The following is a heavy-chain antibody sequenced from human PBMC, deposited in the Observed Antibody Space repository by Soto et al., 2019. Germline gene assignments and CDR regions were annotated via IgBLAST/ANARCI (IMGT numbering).Heavy chain of an antibody. D-gene: IGHD6-19*01. Sequence: VQLVQSGAEVRKPGSSVKVSCQVSGVTFSTSTITWVRQAPGQGLEWMGSIIPILGTAKSTQKFQGRVTITADESASVAYMELSSLTSEDTAVYYCARAGFVSGRNEFSGMDVWGQGTTVTFSS. J-gene: IGHJ6*02. CDR1: GVTFSTST. CDR3: ARAGFVSGRNEFSGMDV. V-gene: IGHV1-69*11. CDR2: IIPILGTA.